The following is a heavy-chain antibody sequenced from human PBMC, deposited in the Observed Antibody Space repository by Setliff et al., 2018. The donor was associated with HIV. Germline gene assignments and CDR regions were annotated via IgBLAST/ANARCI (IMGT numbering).Heavy chain of an antibody. CDR3: ARSLREYSYGSPDY. J-gene: IGHJ4*02. D-gene: IGHD5-18*01. Sequence: ASVKVSCKASGYRFTGFAIHWVRQAPGQRFEWMGWINAGTGNTKYSQKFQDRVTISRDIHANTAYMELSSLRSDDTAIYYCARSLREYSYGSPDYWGPGTLVTVSS. V-gene: IGHV1-3*01. CDR1: GYRFTGFA. CDR2: INAGTGNT.